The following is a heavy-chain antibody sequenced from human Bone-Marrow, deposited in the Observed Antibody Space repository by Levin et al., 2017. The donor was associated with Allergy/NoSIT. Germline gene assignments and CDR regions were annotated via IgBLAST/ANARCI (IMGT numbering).Heavy chain of an antibody. V-gene: IGHV3-30*04. Sequence: GGSLRLSCAASGFTFSSYAMHWVRQAPGKGLEWVAFISYDGSNKYYADSVKGRFTISRDNSKNTLFLQMNSLRAEDTAGYYCAREVGWRTAYYEISGYNCRDGTPHFDYWGQGTLVTVSS. CDR3: AREVGWRTAYYEISGYNCRDGTPHFDY. CDR2: ISYDGSNK. CDR1: GFTFSSYA. D-gene: IGHD3-22*01. J-gene: IGHJ4*02.